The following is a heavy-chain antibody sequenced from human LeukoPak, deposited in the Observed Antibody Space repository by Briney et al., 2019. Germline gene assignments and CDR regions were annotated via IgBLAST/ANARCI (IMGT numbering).Heavy chain of an antibody. D-gene: IGHD3-22*01. CDR1: GFTFSSYS. J-gene: IGHJ6*02. Sequence: GGSLRLSCAASGFTFSSYSMNWVRQAPGKGLEWVSSISSSSSYIYYADSVKGRFTISRDNSKNTLYLQMNSLRAEDTAVYYCAKDATFNYYDSSGYPMDVWGQGTTVTVSS. CDR2: ISSSSSYI. V-gene: IGHV3-21*01. CDR3: AKDATFNYYDSSGYPMDV.